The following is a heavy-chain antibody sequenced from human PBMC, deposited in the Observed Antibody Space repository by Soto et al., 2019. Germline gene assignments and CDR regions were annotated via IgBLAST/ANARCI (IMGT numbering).Heavy chain of an antibody. CDR2: IYWDDDK. D-gene: IGHD2-15*01. J-gene: IGHJ4*01. V-gene: IGHV2-5*02. CDR3: AHAGDFDLLSFDR. Sequence: QITLKESGPPLVRPAQTLTLTCAFSGFSLTTTRMGVAWIRQPPGKALEWLALIYWDDDKRYSPSLKNRLTVSKDTSTNRVVLTITNISPDDTGTYFCAHAGDFDLLSFDRWGPEPWSPSPQ. CDR1: GFSLTTTRMG.